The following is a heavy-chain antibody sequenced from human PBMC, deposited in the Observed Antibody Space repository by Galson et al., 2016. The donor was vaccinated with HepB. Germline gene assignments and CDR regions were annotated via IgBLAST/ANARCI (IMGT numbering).Heavy chain of an antibody. CDR2: IKEDGSEE. CDR3: ARVPILAGSGSYDF. Sequence: SLRLSCAASGFTFSTYWMTWVRQAPGKGLEWVAHIKEDGSEEYYVDSVRGRFTISRDNAKSSLYLHLNSLRADDTAVYYCARVPILAGSGSYDFWGQGTLVTVSS. D-gene: IGHD3-10*01. J-gene: IGHJ4*02. V-gene: IGHV3-7*03. CDR1: GFTFSTYW.